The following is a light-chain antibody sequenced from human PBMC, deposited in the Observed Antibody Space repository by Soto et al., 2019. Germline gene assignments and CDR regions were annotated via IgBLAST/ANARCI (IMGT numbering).Light chain of an antibody. V-gene: IGLV2-14*03. Sequence: ALTQPASVSGSPGQSITISCTGTSSDVGGYNYVSWYQQHPGKAPKLMIYDVSDRPSGVSDRFSGSKSGNTASLTISGLQAEDEADYYCSSYTSSTTLYVFGTGTKLTVL. CDR2: DVS. J-gene: IGLJ1*01. CDR3: SSYTSSTTLYV. CDR1: SSDVGGYNY.